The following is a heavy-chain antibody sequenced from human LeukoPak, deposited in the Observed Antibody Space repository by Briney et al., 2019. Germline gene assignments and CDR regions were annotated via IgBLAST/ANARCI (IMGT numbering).Heavy chain of an antibody. V-gene: IGHV3-66*01. CDR3: AREGDSSSSSYYYFDY. Sequence: GGSLRLSCAASGFTVGSNYMSWVRQAPGKGLEWVSVIYSGGSTYYADSVKGRFTISRDNSKNTLYLQMNSLRAEDTAVHYCAREGDSSSSSYYYFDYWGQGTLVTVSS. J-gene: IGHJ4*02. D-gene: IGHD6-6*01. CDR2: IYSGGST. CDR1: GFTVGSNY.